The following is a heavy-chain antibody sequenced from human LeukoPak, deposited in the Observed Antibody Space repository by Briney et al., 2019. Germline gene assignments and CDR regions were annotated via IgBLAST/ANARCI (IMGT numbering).Heavy chain of an antibody. J-gene: IGHJ4*02. Sequence: GGSLRLSCAASGFTFSSYAMSWVRQAPGKGLEWVSAISGSGGSTYYADSVKGRFTISRDNAKNSLYLQMNSLRAEDTAVYYCARAKSSKLVPPDYWGQGTLVTVSS. CDR2: ISGSGGST. V-gene: IGHV3-23*01. D-gene: IGHD2-8*02. CDR1: GFTFSSYA. CDR3: ARAKSSKLVPPDY.